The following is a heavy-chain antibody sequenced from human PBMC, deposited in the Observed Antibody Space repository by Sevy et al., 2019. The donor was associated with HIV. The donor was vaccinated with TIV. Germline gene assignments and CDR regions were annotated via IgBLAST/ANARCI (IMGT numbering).Heavy chain of an antibody. Sequence: GGSLRLSCAASGFTFSSYAMSWVRQAPGKGLEWVSAISGSGGSTYYTDSVKGRFTISRDNSKNTLYLQMNSLRAEDTAVYYCALYLTGSPGDYWGQGTLVTVSS. CDR2: ISGSGGST. D-gene: IGHD3-9*01. V-gene: IGHV3-23*01. CDR3: ALYLTGSPGDY. J-gene: IGHJ4*02. CDR1: GFTFSSYA.